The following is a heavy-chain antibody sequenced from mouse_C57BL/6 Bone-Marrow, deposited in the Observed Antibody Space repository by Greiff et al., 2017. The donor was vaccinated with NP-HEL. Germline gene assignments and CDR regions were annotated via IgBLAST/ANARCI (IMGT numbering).Heavy chain of an antibody. Sequence: QVQLQQPGTELVKPGASVKLSCQASGYTFTSYWMHWVKQRPGQGLEWIGNINSSYGGTNYNEKFKSKATLTVDKSSSTAYMQLSSLTSEDSAVYYCARLYGPLRGDYWGQGTSVTVSS. D-gene: IGHD1-1*02. V-gene: IGHV1-53*01. CDR3: ARLYGPLRGDY. J-gene: IGHJ4*01. CDR2: INSSYGGT. CDR1: GYTFTSYW.